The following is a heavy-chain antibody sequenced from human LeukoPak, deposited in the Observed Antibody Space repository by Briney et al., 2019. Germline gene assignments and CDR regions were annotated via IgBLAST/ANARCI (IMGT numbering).Heavy chain of an antibody. V-gene: IGHV6-1*01. D-gene: IGHD5-18*01. CDR3: ASHDRGVRGYSYGESSRAFDI. CDR1: GDSVSSNSAA. CDR2: TYYRSKWYN. J-gene: IGHJ3*02. Sequence: SQTLSLTCAISGDSVSSNSAAWNWIRQSPSRGLEWLGRTYYRSKWYNDYAVSVKSRITINPDTSKNQFSLQLNSVTPEDTAVYYCASHDRGVRGYSYGESSRAFDIWGQGTMVTVSS.